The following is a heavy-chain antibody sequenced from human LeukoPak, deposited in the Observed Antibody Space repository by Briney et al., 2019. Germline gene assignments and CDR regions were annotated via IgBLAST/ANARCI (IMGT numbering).Heavy chain of an antibody. V-gene: IGHV4-59*12. CDR3: ARDRGYKYNWFDP. D-gene: IGHD5-12*01. CDR1: GGSISSYY. J-gene: IGHJ5*02. Sequence: SETLSLTCTVSGGSISSYYWSWIRQPPGKGLEWIGYIYYSGSTNYNPSLKGRVTISVDTSKNQFSLKLSSVTAADTAVYYCARDRGYKYNWFDPWGQGTLVTVSS. CDR2: IYYSGST.